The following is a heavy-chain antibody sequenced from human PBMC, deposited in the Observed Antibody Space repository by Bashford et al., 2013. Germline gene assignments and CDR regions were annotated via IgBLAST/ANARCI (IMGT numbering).Heavy chain of an antibody. CDR2: IIPIFGTA. Sequence: SVKVSCKASGSTFSTYAFNWVRQAPGQGLDWMGGIIPIFGTASYAQKFQGRVTITADDSTTTASMELSNLRSEDTAVYYCATGRAGVNYFYGMNVWGQGTTVTVSS. D-gene: IGHD2-8*01. CDR3: ATGRAGVNYFYGMNV. V-gene: IGHV1-69*13. J-gene: IGHJ6*02. CDR1: GSTFSTYA.